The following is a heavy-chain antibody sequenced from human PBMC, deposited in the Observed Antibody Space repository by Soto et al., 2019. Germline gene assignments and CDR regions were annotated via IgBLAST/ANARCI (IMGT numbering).Heavy chain of an antibody. V-gene: IGHV4-34*01. Sequence: SETLSLTCAVCGGSFSGYYWSWIRQPPGKGLEWIGEINHSGSTNYNPSLKSRVTISVDTSKNQFSLKLSSVTAADTAVYYCANRTYYYDSSGYSSWGQGTLVTVSS. J-gene: IGHJ4*02. D-gene: IGHD3-22*01. CDR2: INHSGST. CDR3: ANRTYYYDSSGYSS. CDR1: GGSFSGYY.